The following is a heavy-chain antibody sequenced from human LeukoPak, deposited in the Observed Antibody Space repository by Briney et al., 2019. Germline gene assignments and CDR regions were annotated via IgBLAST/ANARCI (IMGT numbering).Heavy chain of an antibody. CDR3: ARGLLLRETYYDFWSGLKGFDP. D-gene: IGHD3-3*01. CDR2: INHSGST. Sequence: PSETLSLTCAVSGYSISSGYYWGWIRQPPGKGLEWIGEINHSGSTNYNPSLKSRVTISVDTSKNQFSLKLSSVTAADTAVYYCARGLLLRETYYDFWSGLKGFDPWGQGTLVTVSS. J-gene: IGHJ5*02. V-gene: IGHV4-38-2*01. CDR1: GYSISSGYY.